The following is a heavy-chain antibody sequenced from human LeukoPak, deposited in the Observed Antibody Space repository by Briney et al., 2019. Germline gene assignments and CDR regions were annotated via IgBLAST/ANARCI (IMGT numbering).Heavy chain of an antibody. CDR2: IYYSGST. J-gene: IGHJ4*02. V-gene: IGHV4-59*08. D-gene: IGHD3-3*01. CDR1: GGSINSYY. CDR3: ASRSGSTPYYYDY. Sequence: SETLSLTCTVSGGSINSYYWSWIRQPPGKGLEWIGYIYYSGSTNYNPSLKSRVTISVDTSKNQFSLKLSSVTAADTAVYYCASRSGSTPYYYDYWGQGTLVTVSS.